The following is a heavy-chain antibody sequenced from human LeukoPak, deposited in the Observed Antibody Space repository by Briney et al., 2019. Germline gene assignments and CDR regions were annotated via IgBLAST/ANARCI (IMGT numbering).Heavy chain of an antibody. CDR1: GGSISSYY. D-gene: IGHD3-22*01. CDR2: IYYSGST. J-gene: IGHJ4*02. V-gene: IGHV4-59*08. CDR3: ARHFEDSTGYYGAPFDY. Sequence: SETLSLTCTGSGGSISSYYWSWIRQPPGKGLEWIGYIYYSGSTNYNPSLKSRVTMSVDTSKNQFSLKLSSVTAADTAVYYCARHFEDSTGYYGAPFDYWGQGTLATASS.